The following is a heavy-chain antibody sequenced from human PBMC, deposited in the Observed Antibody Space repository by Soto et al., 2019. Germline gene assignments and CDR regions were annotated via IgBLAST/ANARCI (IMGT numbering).Heavy chain of an antibody. CDR3: ARDPGYYDSSGYYLEGTNWFDP. J-gene: IGHJ5*02. D-gene: IGHD3-22*01. CDR1: GDTFSSYA. V-gene: IGHV1-69*06. Sequence: SVKVSCKASGDTFSSYAISWVRQAPGQGLEWMGGIIPIFGTANYAQKFQGRVTITADKSTSTAYMELSSLRSDDTAVYYCARDPGYYDSSGYYLEGTNWFDPWGQGTLVTVSS. CDR2: IIPIFGTA.